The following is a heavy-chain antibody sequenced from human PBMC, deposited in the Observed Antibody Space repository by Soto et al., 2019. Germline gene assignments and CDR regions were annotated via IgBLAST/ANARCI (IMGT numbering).Heavy chain of an antibody. Sequence: ESGPTLVNPTQTLTLTCTFSGSSLSTSGMCVSWIRQPPGKALEWLALIDWDDDKYYSTSLKTRLAISKDTSKNQVVLTMTNMDPVDTATYYCARMSSGSYPEGAFDIWGQGTMVTVSS. CDR1: GSSLSTSGMC. CDR2: IDWDDDK. J-gene: IGHJ3*02. CDR3: ARMSSGSYPEGAFDI. D-gene: IGHD1-26*01. V-gene: IGHV2-70*01.